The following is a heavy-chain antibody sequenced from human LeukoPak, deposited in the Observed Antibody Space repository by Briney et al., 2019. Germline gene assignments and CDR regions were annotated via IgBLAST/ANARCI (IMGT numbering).Heavy chain of an antibody. V-gene: IGHV4-59*08. CDR2: ISYSGST. J-gene: IGHJ4*02. D-gene: IGHD6-13*01. CDR1: GRSISSYC. CDR3: ASNGRQQAYYFDY. Sequence: SETLSLTCSVSGRSISSYCWSWIRQPPGEGREWIGYISYSGSTYYHPSLKSRVTISVDTSENQFSLKVSSMTAADTAVYYCASNGRQQAYYFDYWGQGILVTVSS.